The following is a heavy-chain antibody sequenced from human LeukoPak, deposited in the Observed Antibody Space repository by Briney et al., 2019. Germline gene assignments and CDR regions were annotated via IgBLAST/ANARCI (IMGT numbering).Heavy chain of an antibody. D-gene: IGHD5-24*01. V-gene: IGHV3-7*01. J-gene: IGHJ4*02. CDR3: ARDRAYNSLDY. CDR2: MNPDGSAV. Sequence: GGSLRLSCAASGFIFSASWMTWVRQAPGKGLEWVASMNPDGSAVYYVDSVRGRFTISRDNPESSLYLQMNSLRVEDTALYYCARDRAYNSLDYWGQGTLVTVSS. CDR1: GFIFSASW.